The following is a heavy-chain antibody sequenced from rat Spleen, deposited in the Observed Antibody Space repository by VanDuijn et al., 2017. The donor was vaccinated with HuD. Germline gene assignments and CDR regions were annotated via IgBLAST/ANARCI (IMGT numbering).Heavy chain of an antibody. Sequence: EVQLVESGGDLAQPGRSLKLSCAASGFTYSNYYMAWVRQAPTKGLEWVAYISAGGDNTYYRDSVKGRFTISRDNAKSTLYLQMDSLRSEDTATYYCARHYGGYSEYVMDAWGQGASVTVSS. J-gene: IGHJ4*01. V-gene: IGHV5-25*01. CDR2: ISAGGDNT. CDR3: ARHYGGYSEYVMDA. CDR1: GFTYSNYY. D-gene: IGHD1-11*01.